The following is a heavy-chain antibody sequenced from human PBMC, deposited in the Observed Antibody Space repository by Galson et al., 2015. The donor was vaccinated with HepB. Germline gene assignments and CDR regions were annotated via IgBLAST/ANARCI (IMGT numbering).Heavy chain of an antibody. CDR1: GFTFSSYD. J-gene: IGHJ6*01. CDR2: IGTTGDP. Sequence: SLRLSCAASGFTFSSYDMHWVRQGTGKSLEWVSAIGTTGDPYYADSVKGRFTISRENAKNSVYLQMNNLRAGDTAVYYCARGLTCSSSSCPNAGYYYYGLDVWGPRDHGRRLL. V-gene: IGHV3-13*05. CDR3: ARGLTCSSSSCPNAGYYYYGLDV. D-gene: IGHD2-2*01.